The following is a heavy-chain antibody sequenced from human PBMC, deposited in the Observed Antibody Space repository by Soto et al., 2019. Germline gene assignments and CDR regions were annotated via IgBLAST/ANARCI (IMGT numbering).Heavy chain of an antibody. D-gene: IGHD3-10*01. J-gene: IGHJ5*02. V-gene: IGHV1-58*01. Sequence: SVKVSCKASGFTFTSYVVQWVRQARGQRLEWIGWIVVGSGNTNYAQKFQERVTITRDMSTSTAYMELSSLRSEDTAVYYCAAGLLWFGELNWFDPWGQGTLVTVSS. CDR1: GFTFTSYV. CDR2: IVVGSGNT. CDR3: AAGLLWFGELNWFDP.